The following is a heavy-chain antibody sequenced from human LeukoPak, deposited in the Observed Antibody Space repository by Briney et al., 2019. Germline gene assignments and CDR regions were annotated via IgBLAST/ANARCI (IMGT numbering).Heavy chain of an antibody. CDR1: GFTVSSYV. Sequence: TGGSLRLSCAASGFTVSSYVMTWVRQAPGKGLEGVSAFSATDGSAQYAESVKGRFTISRDNSKHSLCLQMNSLRDEDTAVYYCAKARIASAGTGAFDVWGQGTMVTVSS. CDR3: AKARIASAGTGAFDV. J-gene: IGHJ3*01. D-gene: IGHD6-13*01. CDR2: FSATDGSA. V-gene: IGHV3-23*01.